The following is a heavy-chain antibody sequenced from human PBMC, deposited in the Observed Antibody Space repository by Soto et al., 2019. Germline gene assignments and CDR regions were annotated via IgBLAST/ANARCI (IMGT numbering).Heavy chain of an antibody. D-gene: IGHD2-15*01. Sequence: ETLSLTCAVYVGSCSGYYWSCIRQPPGKGLECIGEINHGGSTNYNPSLKSRVTISVDTSKNQFSLKLSSVTAADTAVYYCALLVVAALDAFDIWGQGTMVT. CDR1: VGSCSGYY. V-gene: IGHV4-34*01. CDR2: INHGGST. J-gene: IGHJ3*02. CDR3: ALLVVAALDAFDI.